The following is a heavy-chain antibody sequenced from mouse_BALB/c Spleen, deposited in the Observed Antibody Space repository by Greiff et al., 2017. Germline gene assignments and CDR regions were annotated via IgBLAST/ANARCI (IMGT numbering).Heavy chain of an antibody. D-gene: IGHD1-1*01. CDR3: ARSTVVATDYAMDY. Sequence: EVQRVESGGGLVKPGGSLKLSCAASGFTFSSYTMSWVRQTPEKRLEWVATISSGGGNTYYPDSVKGRFTISRDNAKNNLYLQMSSLRSEDTALYYCARSTVVATDYAMDYWGQGTSVTVSS. J-gene: IGHJ4*01. V-gene: IGHV5-9*03. CDR1: GFTFSSYT. CDR2: ISSGGGNT.